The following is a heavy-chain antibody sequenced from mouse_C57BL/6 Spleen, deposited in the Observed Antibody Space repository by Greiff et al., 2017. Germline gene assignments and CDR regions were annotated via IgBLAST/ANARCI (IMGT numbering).Heavy chain of an antibody. Sequence: QVQLQQSGAELAQPGASVKLSCKASGYTFTSYWMHWVKQRPGQGLEWIGYINPSSGYTKYNQKFKDKATLTADKSSSTAYMQLSSLTYEDSAVYYCARHGSSSYYAMDYWGQGTSVTVSS. V-gene: IGHV1-7*01. D-gene: IGHD1-1*01. J-gene: IGHJ4*01. CDR2: INPSSGYT. CDR1: GYTFTSYW. CDR3: ARHGSSSYYAMDY.